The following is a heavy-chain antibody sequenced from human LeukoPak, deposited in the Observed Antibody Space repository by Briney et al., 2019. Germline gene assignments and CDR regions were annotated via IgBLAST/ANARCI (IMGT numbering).Heavy chain of an antibody. CDR3: ARRGEMAALDY. CDR1: GYSFTNYW. V-gene: IGHV5-51*01. Sequence: GESLKISCKGSGYSFTNYWIGRVRQMPGKGLEWMGVIYPGDSDTRYSPSFQGQVTISADKSISTAYLQWSSLKASDTAMYYCARRGEMAALDYWGQGTLVTVSS. CDR2: IYPGDSDT. J-gene: IGHJ4*02. D-gene: IGHD6-19*01.